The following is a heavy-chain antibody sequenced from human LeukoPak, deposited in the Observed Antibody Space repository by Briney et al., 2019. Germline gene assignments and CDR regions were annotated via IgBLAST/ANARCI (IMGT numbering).Heavy chain of an antibody. V-gene: IGHV3-48*01. D-gene: IGHD4-17*01. Sequence: PGGSLRLSCAASGFTFSSYSMNWVRQAPGKGLEWVSYISSSSSTIYYADSVKGRFTISRDNAKNSLYLQMNSLRAEDTAVYYCAREPETTVTTSGMDVWGQGTTVTVSS. CDR3: AREPETTVTTSGMDV. CDR1: GFTFSSYS. J-gene: IGHJ6*02. CDR2: ISSSSSTI.